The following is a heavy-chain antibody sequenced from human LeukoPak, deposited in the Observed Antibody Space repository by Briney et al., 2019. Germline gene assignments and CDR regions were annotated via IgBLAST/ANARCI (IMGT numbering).Heavy chain of an antibody. J-gene: IGHJ5*02. CDR3: ARDRPYCSGGSCYSRGWFDP. Sequence: GGSLRLSCAASGFTFSSYWMHWVRQAPGKGLVWVSRINSDGSSTSYADSVKGRFTISRDNAKNTLYLLMNSLRAEDTAVYYCARDRPYCSGGSCYSRGWFDPWGQGTLVTVSS. D-gene: IGHD2-15*01. CDR1: GFTFSSYW. V-gene: IGHV3-74*01. CDR2: INSDGSST.